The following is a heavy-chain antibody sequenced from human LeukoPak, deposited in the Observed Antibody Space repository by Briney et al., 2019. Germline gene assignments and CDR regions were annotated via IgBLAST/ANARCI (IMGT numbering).Heavy chain of an antibody. D-gene: IGHD3-22*01. J-gene: IGHJ4*02. CDR2: IYYSGST. V-gene: IGHV4-59*01. CDR3: ARAISAYDSSGYYYLDY. Sequence: SSETLSLTCTVSGRSISSYYWSWIRQPPGKGQEWIGYIYYSGSTNYNPSPKSRVTISVDTSKNQFSLKLSSVTAADTAVYYCARAISAYDSSGYYYLDYWGQGTLVTVSS. CDR1: GRSISSYY.